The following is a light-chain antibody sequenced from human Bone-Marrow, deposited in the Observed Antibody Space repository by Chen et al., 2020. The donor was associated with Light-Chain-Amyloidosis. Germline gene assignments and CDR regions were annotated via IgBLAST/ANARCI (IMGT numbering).Light chain of an antibody. CDR3: HVWDRSSDRPV. V-gene: IGLV3-21*02. CDR1: NIGSTS. CDR2: DDS. J-gene: IGLJ3*02. Sequence: SYVLTQPSSVSVAPGQTATIACGGNNIGSTSVHWYQQTPGQAPLLVVYDDSDRPSGIPERLSGSNSGHTATLTISRVEAGDEADYYCHVWDRSSDRPVFGGGTKLTVL.